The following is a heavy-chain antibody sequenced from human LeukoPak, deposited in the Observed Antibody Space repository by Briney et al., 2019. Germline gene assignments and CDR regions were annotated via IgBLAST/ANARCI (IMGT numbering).Heavy chain of an antibody. D-gene: IGHD3-16*01. J-gene: IGHJ4*02. CDR3: VNGGGWLPDY. CDR1: GGSLSSSY. CDR2: IHYSRGT. V-gene: IGHV4-59*08. Sequence: PSVTLSLTCTVSGGSLSSSYCNWIRQPPGKGLEWIGYIHYSRGTNYNPSLKSRVTMSVDTSKSQCSLKLSSVTAADTAVYFCVNGGGWLPDYWGQGTLVTVSS.